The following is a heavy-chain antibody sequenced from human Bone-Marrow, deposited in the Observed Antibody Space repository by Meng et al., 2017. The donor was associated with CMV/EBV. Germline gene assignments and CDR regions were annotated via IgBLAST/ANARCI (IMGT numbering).Heavy chain of an antibody. CDR3: AREGGSIGGWFDP. D-gene: IGHD3-16*01. Sequence: VHRVQSWAGVKKPGASAKVSGKASGSPFTGHYMHWVRQAPGQGLELIGGINPNSGGTNYAQKFQGRVTMTRDTSLSTAYMELSRLRSDDTAVYYCAREGGSIGGWFDPWGQGTLVTVSS. CDR2: INPNSGGT. V-gene: IGHV1-2*02. J-gene: IGHJ5*02. CDR1: GSPFTGHY.